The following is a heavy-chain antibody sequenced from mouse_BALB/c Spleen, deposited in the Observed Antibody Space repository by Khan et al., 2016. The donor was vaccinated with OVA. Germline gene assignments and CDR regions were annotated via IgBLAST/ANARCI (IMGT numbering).Heavy chain of an antibody. Sequence: QVQLQQSGPGLVQPSQSLSITCTVSGFSLTTYGVHWVRQSPGKGLEWLGMIWSGGSTDYNAAFISRLSISKDNSKSQVFFKMDSLQANTTAIYYCARNYDYDEGLAYWGQGTLVTVSA. CDR3: ARNYDYDEGLAY. V-gene: IGHV2-2*02. D-gene: IGHD2-4*01. CDR1: GFSLTTYG. CDR2: IWSGGST. J-gene: IGHJ3*01.